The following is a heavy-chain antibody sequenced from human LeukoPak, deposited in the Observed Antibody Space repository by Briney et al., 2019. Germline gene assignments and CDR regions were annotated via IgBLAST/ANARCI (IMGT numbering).Heavy chain of an antibody. D-gene: IGHD6-19*01. CDR3: ATRHRLGWYFDY. Sequence: SETLSLTCTVSGVSISSYYWSWIRQPPGKGLEWIGYIFYSGSTTYNPSLKSRVTISVDTSKNQFSLKLNSVTAADTAVYYCATRHRLGWYFDYWGQGTLVTVSS. CDR2: IFYSGST. CDR1: GVSISSYY. J-gene: IGHJ4*02. V-gene: IGHV4-59*01.